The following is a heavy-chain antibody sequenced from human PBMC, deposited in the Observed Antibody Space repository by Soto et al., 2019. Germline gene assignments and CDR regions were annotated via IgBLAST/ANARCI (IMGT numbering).Heavy chain of an antibody. Sequence: EVQLLESGGGLVQPGGSLRLSCAASGFTFSSYAMRWVRQAPVKGLEWVSAISGSGGSTYYADSVKGRFTISRDNSKNTLYQQMKSVSADDTAVYYCARRGSGGYYDYWGQGSQVTVSS. V-gene: IGHV3-23*01. D-gene: IGHD1-26*01. CDR2: ISGSGGST. CDR1: GFTFSSYA. CDR3: ARRGSGGYYDY. J-gene: IGHJ4*02.